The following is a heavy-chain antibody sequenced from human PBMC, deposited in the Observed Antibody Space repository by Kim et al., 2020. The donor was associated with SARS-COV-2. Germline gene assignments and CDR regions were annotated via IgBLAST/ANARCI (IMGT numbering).Heavy chain of an antibody. D-gene: IGHD3-10*01. V-gene: IGHV3-23*01. CDR3: AKVGLLWFGELSIFDY. Sequence: GGSLRLSCAASGFTFSSYAMSWVRQAPGKGLEWVSAISGSGGSTYYADSVKGRFTISRDNSKNTLYLQMNSLRAEDTAVYYCAKVGLLWFGELSIFDYWGQGTLVTVSS. CDR1: GFTFSSYA. J-gene: IGHJ4*02. CDR2: ISGSGGST.